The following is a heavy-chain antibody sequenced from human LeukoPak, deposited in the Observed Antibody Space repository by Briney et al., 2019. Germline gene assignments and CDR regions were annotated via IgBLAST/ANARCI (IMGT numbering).Heavy chain of an antibody. J-gene: IGHJ4*02. CDR2: ISYSGST. D-gene: IGHD3-10*01. CDR1: GASISSYY. V-gene: IGHV4-59*08. Sequence: SETLSLTCTVSGASISSYYWSWIRQPPGKGLEWIGYISYSGSTNYNPSLKSRVTISADTSKNQVSLTLSSVTAADTAVYYCARHPELYFFDYWGQGTLVTVSA. CDR3: ARHPELYFFDY.